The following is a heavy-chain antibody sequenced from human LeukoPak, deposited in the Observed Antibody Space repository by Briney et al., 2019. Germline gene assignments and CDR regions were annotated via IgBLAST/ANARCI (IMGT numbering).Heavy chain of an antibody. D-gene: IGHD6-19*01. V-gene: IGHV3-30*03. J-gene: IGHJ6*03. CDR2: ISYDGSNK. CDR3: ARMAGAGYYFYMDV. Sequence: PGGSLRLSCAASGFTFSTYGMHWVRRAPGKGLEWVAVISYDGSNKYYADSVKGRFTISRDNAKNSLYLQMNSLRAEDTALYYCARMAGAGYYFYMDVWGKGTTVTVSS. CDR1: GFTFSTYG.